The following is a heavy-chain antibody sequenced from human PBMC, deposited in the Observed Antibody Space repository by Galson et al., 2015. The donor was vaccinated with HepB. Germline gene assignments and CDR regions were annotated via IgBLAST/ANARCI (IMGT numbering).Heavy chain of an antibody. CDR1: GFTFNAHW. J-gene: IGHJ4*02. CDR2: IRGDGIVS. CDR3: SREMTGSYSD. D-gene: IGHD3-10*01. V-gene: IGHV3-7*01. Sequence: SLRLSCAASGFTFNAHWMNWVRQAPGKGLEWVANIRGDGIVSYYAESVRGRFTISRDNAKNSLYPQMNGLRVDETAVYYCSREMTGSYSDWGQGTLVTVSS.